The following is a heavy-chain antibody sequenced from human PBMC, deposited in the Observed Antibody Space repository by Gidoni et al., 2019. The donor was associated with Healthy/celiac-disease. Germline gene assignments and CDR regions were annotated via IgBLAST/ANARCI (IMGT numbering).Heavy chain of an antibody. CDR3: ARQRVGVVGGFDP. V-gene: IGHV4-39*01. CDR2: IYYSGRT. D-gene: IGHD1-26*01. CDR1: GGSISSSSYY. Sequence: QLQLQESDPGLVKPSEPLSLTCTVSGGSISSSSYYWGWIRQPPGKGREWIGSIYYSGRTYYNPSLKSRVTIAVDTSKNQFSLKLSSVTAADTAVYYCARQRVGVVGGFDPWGQGTLVTVSS. J-gene: IGHJ5*02.